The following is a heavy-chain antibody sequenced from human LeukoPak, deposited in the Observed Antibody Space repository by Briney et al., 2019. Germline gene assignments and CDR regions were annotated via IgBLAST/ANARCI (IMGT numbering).Heavy chain of an antibody. CDR1: GFTFSSYA. CDR2: ISGSGGGT. V-gene: IGHV3-23*01. Sequence: GGSLRLSCAASGFTFSSYAMSWVRQAPEKGLEWVSTISGSGGGTYYADSVKGRFTISRDNSKNTLYLQMNSLRAEDTAVYYCARARITEGSGAFDIWGQGTMVTVSS. J-gene: IGHJ3*02. CDR3: ARARITEGSGAFDI. D-gene: IGHD3-10*01.